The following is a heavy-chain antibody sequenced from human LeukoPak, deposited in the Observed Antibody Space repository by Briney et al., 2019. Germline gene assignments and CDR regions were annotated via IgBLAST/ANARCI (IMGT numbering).Heavy chain of an antibody. CDR1: GFTFSSYA. J-gene: IGHJ6*04. CDR3: AKDRRDGRPMTMDV. V-gene: IGHV3-23*01. CDR2: ISHSGGTT. D-gene: IGHD5-24*01. Sequence: GGSLRLSCAASGFTFSSYAMSWVRQAPGKGPEWVSAISHSGGTTYYADSVKGRFTITRDNSKNTLYLQMNSLRAEDTAVYYCAKDRRDGRPMTMDVWGKGTTVTVSS.